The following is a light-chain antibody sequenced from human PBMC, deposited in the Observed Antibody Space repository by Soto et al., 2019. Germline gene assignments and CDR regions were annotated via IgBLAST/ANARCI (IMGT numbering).Light chain of an antibody. CDR3: CSFADFTYV. J-gene: IGLJ1*01. CDR2: EVT. Sequence: QSVLTQPAYVYGSPGQSITISCTGTSSDFGSYDLVSWYQQHPGTAPKLIIYEVTKRPSGVFTRFSGSKSGNAASLTISRLQAVDEADYYCCSFADFTYVFGTGTKVTVL. V-gene: IGLV2-23*02. CDR1: SSDFGSYDL.